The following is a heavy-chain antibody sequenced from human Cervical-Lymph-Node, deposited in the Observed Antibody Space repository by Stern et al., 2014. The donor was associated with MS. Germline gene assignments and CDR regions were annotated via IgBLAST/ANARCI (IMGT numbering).Heavy chain of an antibody. D-gene: IGHD1-14*01. Sequence: EVQLVESGAELIRPGESLKISCKGSGFKFSIYWIAWVRQMPGKGLEWMVIIYPGDSETRDSPSFQGQVTMSADKSTSTAYLQWSSLNASDTAMYFCARQTTAWASDVWGQGTLVTVSS. J-gene: IGHJ4*02. CDR1: GFKFSIYW. V-gene: IGHV5-51*01. CDR2: IYPGDSET. CDR3: ARQTTAWASDV.